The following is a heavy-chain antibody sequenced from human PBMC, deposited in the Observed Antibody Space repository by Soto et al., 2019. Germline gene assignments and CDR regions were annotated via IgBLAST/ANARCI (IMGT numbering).Heavy chain of an antibody. CDR1: GDSITSYY. D-gene: IGHD3-22*01. V-gene: IGHV4-4*07. J-gene: IGHJ4*02. CDR3: ARVGDSGYYWYFDY. Sequence: LSLTCTVSGDSITSYYWTWIRQAAGKRLECIGRVFSSGTTNYNPSLKSRVTMSVDTSKNQLSLKLTSVTAADTAVYYCARVGDSGYYWYFDYWGQGALVTVSS. CDR2: VFSSGTT.